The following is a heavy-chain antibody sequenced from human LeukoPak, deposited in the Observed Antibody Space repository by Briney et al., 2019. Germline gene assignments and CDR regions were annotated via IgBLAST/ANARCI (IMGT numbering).Heavy chain of an antibody. J-gene: IGHJ3*02. Sequence: AGGSLRLSCAASGFTFSSYSMNWVRQAPGKGLEWVSSISSSSSYIYYADSVKGRFTISRDNAKNSLYLQKNSLRAEDTAVYYCARGPVVPAAIGAFDIWGQGTMVTVSS. CDR3: ARGPVVPAAIGAFDI. CDR1: GFTFSSYS. D-gene: IGHD2-2*01. CDR2: ISSSSSYI. V-gene: IGHV3-21*01.